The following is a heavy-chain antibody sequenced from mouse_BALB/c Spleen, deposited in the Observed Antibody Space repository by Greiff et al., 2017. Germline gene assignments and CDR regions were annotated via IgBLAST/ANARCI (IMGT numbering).Heavy chain of an antibody. CDR2: ISSGGSYT. V-gene: IGHV5-9-3*01. D-gene: IGHD1-1*01. CDR1: GFTFSSYA. Sequence: EVKLVESGGGLVKPGGSLKLSCAASGFTFSSYAMSWVRQTPEKRLEWVATISSGGSYTYYPDSVKGRFTISRDNAKNTLYLQMSSLRSEDTAMYYCARLPRPGSSPFDYWGQGTTLTVSS. J-gene: IGHJ2*01. CDR3: ARLPRPGSSPFDY.